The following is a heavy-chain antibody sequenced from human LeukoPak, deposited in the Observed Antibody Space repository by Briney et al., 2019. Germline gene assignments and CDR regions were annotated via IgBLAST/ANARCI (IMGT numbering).Heavy chain of an antibody. CDR3: ARYAVAGMRAFDV. V-gene: IGHV4-59*08. CDR1: GASISGYY. CDR2: IYYTGIT. J-gene: IGHJ3*01. D-gene: IGHD6-19*01. Sequence: SETLSLTCTVSGASISGYYWSWMRQTPGKGLEWIGWIYYTGITKYNPSLKGRVTLSLDMSENQFSLKLTSVTAADTAVFYCARYAVAGMRAFDVWGQGTMVTVSS.